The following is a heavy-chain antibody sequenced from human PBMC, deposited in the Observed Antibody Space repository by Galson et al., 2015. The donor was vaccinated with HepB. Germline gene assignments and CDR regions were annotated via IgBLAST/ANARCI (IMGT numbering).Heavy chain of an antibody. CDR3: AQFRGPPPVTTVAFDI. Sequence: PALVKPTQTLTLTCTFSGFSLSTSGVGVGWIRQPPGKALEWLALIYWDDDKRYSPSLKSRLTITKDTSKNQVVLTMTNMDPVDTATYYCAQFRGPPPVTTVAFDIWGQGTMVTVSS. CDR2: IYWDDDK. J-gene: IGHJ3*02. CDR1: GFSLSTSGVG. V-gene: IGHV2-5*02. D-gene: IGHD4-17*01.